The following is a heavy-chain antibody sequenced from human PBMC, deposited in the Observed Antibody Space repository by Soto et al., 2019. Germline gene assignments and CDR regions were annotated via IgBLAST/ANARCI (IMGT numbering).Heavy chain of an antibody. CDR1: GYTFTGHH. CDR3: AKDGRHCSGGSCPQGH. V-gene: IGHV1-2*02. D-gene: IGHD2-15*01. CDR2: INPISGGT. J-gene: IGHJ4*02. Sequence: GASVKVSCKTSGYTFTGHHIHWVRQASGQGLEWMGWINPISGGTKYREKFQGRVSITRDKSSSTAYMELSSLTSDDSAVYYCAKDGRHCSGGSCPQGHWGQGTLVTVSS.